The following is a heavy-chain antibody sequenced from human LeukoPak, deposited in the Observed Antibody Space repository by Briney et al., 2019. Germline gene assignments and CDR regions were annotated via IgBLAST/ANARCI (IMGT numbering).Heavy chain of an antibody. Sequence: GGSLRLSCAASGFTFSSYSMNWVRQAPGKGLEWVSYISSSSSTIYYADSVKGRFTTSRDNAKNSLYLQMNSLRDEDTAVYYCASDAITMVRGVIMAYYFDYWGQGTLVTVSS. V-gene: IGHV3-48*02. CDR1: GFTFSSYS. D-gene: IGHD3-10*01. J-gene: IGHJ4*02. CDR3: ASDAITMVRGVIMAYYFDY. CDR2: ISSSSSTI.